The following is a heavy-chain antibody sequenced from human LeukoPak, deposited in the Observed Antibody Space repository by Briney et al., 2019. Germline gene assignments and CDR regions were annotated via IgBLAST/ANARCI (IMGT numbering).Heavy chain of an antibody. V-gene: IGHV4-59*08. J-gene: IGHJ6*02. Sequence: PSETLSLTCAVYGGSFSGYYWSWIRQPPGKGLEWIGYIYYSGSTNYNPSLKSRVTISVDTSKNQFSLKLSSVTAADTAVYYCARGTRVLRYFDWLADYYYGMDVWGQGTTVTVSS. CDR3: ARGTRVLRYFDWLADYYYGMDV. D-gene: IGHD3-9*01. CDR1: GGSFSGYY. CDR2: IYYSGST.